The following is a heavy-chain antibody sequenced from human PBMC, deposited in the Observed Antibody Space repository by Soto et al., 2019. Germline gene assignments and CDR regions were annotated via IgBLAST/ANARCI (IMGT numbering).Heavy chain of an antibody. CDR2: IWYDGSNK. CDR3: ARDRLPYCSGGSCYSDEFDY. CDR1: GFTFSSYG. Sequence: GGSLRLSCAASGFTFSSYGMHWVRQAPGKGLEWVAVIWYDGSNKYYADSVKGRFTISRDNSKNTLYLQMNSLRAEDTAVYYCARDRLPYCSGGSCYSDEFDYWGQGTLVTVSS. V-gene: IGHV3-33*01. J-gene: IGHJ4*02. D-gene: IGHD2-15*01.